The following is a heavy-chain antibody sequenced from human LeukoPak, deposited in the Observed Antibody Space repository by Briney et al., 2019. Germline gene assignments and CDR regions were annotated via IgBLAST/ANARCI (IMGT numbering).Heavy chain of an antibody. V-gene: IGHV3-23*01. CDR3: ARSPYYYDSSGYGGVDY. J-gene: IGHJ4*02. Sequence: GGSLRLFCAASGFTFCSYAMSWVRHAPAKGLEWVSGISGSGVSTYYAASVQGRFTISRDNSKNTLYLQINGLRAEDTAVYYCARSPYYYDSSGYGGVDYWGQGTLVTVSS. CDR1: GFTFCSYA. CDR2: ISGSGVST. D-gene: IGHD3-22*01.